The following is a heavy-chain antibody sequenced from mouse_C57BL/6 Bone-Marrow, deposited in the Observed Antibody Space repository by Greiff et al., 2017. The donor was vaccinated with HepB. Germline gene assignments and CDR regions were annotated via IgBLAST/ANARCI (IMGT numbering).Heavy chain of an antibody. CDR1: GYTFTSYG. CDR3: ARLGRGGWDVFAY. J-gene: IGHJ3*01. D-gene: IGHD4-1*01. Sequence: QVQLQQSGAELARPGASVKLSCKASGYTFTSYGISWVKQRTGQGLEWIGEIYPRSGNTYYNEKFKGKATLTADKSSSTAYMELRSLTSEDSAVYFCARLGRGGWDVFAYWGQGTLVTVSA. CDR2: IYPRSGNT. V-gene: IGHV1-81*01.